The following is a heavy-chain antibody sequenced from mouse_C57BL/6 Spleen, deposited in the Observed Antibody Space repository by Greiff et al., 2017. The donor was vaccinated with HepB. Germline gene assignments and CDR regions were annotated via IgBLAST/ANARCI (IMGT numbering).Heavy chain of an antibody. V-gene: IGHV1-64*01. CDR2: IHPNSGST. CDR3: ARPLYDCWDYAMDY. CDR1: GYTFTSYW. J-gene: IGHJ4*01. Sequence: QVQLQQPGAELVKPGASVKLSCKASGYTFTSYWMHWVKQSPGQGLEWIGMIHPNSGSTNYNEKFKSKATLTVDKSSSTAYMQLISLTSEDSAVYYCARPLYDCWDYAMDYWGQGTSVTVSS. D-gene: IGHD2-3*01.